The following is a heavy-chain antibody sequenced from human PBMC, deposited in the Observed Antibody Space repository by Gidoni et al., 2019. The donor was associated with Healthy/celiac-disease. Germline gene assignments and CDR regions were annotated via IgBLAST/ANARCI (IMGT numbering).Heavy chain of an antibody. V-gene: IGHV3-48*03. CDR1: GFTFSSYE. D-gene: IGHD4-4*01. Sequence: EVQLVESGGGLVQPGGSLRLSCAASGFTFSSYEMNWVRQAPGKGLEWVSYISSSGSTIYYADSVKGRFTISRDNAKNSLYLQMNSLRAEDTAVYYCARYDYSNYVGQPEYYYGMDVWGQGTTVTVSS. CDR2: ISSSGSTI. J-gene: IGHJ6*02. CDR3: ARYDYSNYVGQPEYYYGMDV.